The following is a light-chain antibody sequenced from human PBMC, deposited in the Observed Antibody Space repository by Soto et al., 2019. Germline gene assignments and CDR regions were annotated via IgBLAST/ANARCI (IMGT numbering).Light chain of an antibody. Sequence: DIQLTQSPSFLSASVGDRVTITCRASQGISSYLAWYQQKPGKAPKLLIYAASTLQSGVRSRFSGSGSGTEFTLTISSLQPEDFATYYCQQLNSYHPGYTFGQGTKLEIK. CDR2: AAS. V-gene: IGKV1-9*01. CDR3: QQLNSYHPGYT. J-gene: IGKJ2*01. CDR1: QGISSY.